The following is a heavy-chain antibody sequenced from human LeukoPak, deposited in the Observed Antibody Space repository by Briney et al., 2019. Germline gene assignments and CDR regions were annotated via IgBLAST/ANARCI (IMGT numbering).Heavy chain of an antibody. J-gene: IGHJ6*02. V-gene: IGHV3-30*18. D-gene: IGHD3-22*01. Sequence: GGSLRLSCAASGFTFSSYGMHWVRQAPGKGLEWVAVISYDGSNKYYADSVKGRFTIPRDNSENTLYLQMNSLRAEDTAVYYCAKDRYYYDSSGYYYYYYGMDVWGQGTTVTVSS. CDR2: ISYDGSNK. CDR1: GFTFSSYG. CDR3: AKDRYYYDSSGYYYYYYGMDV.